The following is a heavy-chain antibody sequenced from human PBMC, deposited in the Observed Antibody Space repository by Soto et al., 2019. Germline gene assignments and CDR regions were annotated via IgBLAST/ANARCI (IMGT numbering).Heavy chain of an antibody. Sequence: QVHLVQSGAEVKKPGSSVKVSCRVSGGSFRDYAISWVRQAPGQGPEWMGGIMAVFGTATYAQRFQGRVTNSADESTSTAYMDLSSLTSGDAAVYYCATSRGFYAAMEVWGQGTTVSVSS. CDR1: GGSFRDYA. J-gene: IGHJ6*02. CDR2: IMAVFGTA. V-gene: IGHV1-69*01. D-gene: IGHD3-16*01. CDR3: ATSRGFYAAMEV.